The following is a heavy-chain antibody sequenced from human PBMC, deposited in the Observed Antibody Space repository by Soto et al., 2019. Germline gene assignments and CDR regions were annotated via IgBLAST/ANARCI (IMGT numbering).Heavy chain of an antibody. J-gene: IGHJ5*02. D-gene: IGHD6-19*01. CDR1: GYTFTSYG. CDR3: ARDRRISIAVAGTPWFDP. Sequence: ASVKVSCKASGYTFTSYGISWVRQAPGQGLEWMGWTSAYNGNTSYARKLQGRVTMTTDTSTSTAYMELRSLRSDDTAVYYCARDRRISIAVAGTPWFDPWGQGTLVTVSS. CDR2: TSAYNGNT. V-gene: IGHV1-18*01.